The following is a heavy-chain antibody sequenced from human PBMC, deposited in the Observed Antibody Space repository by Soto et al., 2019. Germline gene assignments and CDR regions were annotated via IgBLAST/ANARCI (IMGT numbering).Heavy chain of an antibody. CDR1: GYTFTSYG. CDR2: ISAYNGNT. J-gene: IGHJ6*03. Sequence: ASVKVSCKASGYTFTSYGISWVRQAPGQGLEWMGWISAYNGNTNYAQKLQGRVTMTTDTSTSTAYMELRSLRSDDTAVYYCARDPYGSGSYWLGNYYYYLLDVWGKGTTVTVSS. D-gene: IGHD3-10*01. CDR3: ARDPYGSGSYWLGNYYYYLLDV. V-gene: IGHV1-18*01.